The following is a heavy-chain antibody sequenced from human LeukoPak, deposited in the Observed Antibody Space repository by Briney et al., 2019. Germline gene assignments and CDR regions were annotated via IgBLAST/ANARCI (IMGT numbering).Heavy chain of an antibody. Sequence: GGSLRLSCAASGFTFSSYAMHWVRQAPGKGLEWVAVISYDGSNKYYADSVKGRFTISRDSSENTVYLQMSSLRADDTAVYYCARVTATDDYFDYWGQGTLVTVSS. CDR2: ISYDGSNK. CDR3: ARVTATDDYFDY. CDR1: GFTFSSYA. D-gene: IGHD2-21*02. V-gene: IGHV3-30*14. J-gene: IGHJ4*02.